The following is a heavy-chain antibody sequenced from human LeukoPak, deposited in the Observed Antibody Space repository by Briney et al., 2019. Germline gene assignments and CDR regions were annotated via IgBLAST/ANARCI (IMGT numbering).Heavy chain of an antibody. J-gene: IGHJ6*02. CDR3: ARDLNGSGRGGDYYYYGMDV. V-gene: IGHV3-33*01. CDR2: IWYDGSNK. D-gene: IGHD3-10*01. Sequence: GRSLRLSCAASGFTFSSYGMHWVRQAPGKGLEWVAVIWYDGSNKYYADSVKGRFTISRDNSKHTLYLQMNSLRDEDTAVYYCARDLNGSGRGGDYYYYGMDVWGQGTTVTVSS. CDR1: GFTFSSYG.